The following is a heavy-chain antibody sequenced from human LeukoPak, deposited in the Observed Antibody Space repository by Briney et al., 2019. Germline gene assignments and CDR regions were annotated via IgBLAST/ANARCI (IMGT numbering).Heavy chain of an antibody. J-gene: IGHJ4*02. CDR3: ARDTAMVF. CDR1: GFTFSRYS. D-gene: IGHD5-18*01. Sequence: GGSLRLSCAASGFTFSRYSMNWVRQAPGKGLEWVANIKQDGSEKYYVDSVKGRFTISRDNAKNSLYLQMNSLRAEDTAVYYCARDTAMVFWGQGTLVTVSS. V-gene: IGHV3-7*01. CDR2: IKQDGSEK.